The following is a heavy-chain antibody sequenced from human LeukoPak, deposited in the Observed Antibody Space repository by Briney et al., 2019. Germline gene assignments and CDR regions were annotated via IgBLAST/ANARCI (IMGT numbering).Heavy chain of an antibody. CDR1: GFTFSSYS. J-gene: IGHJ5*02. D-gene: IGHD2-8*01. V-gene: IGHV3-21*01. Sequence: GGSLRLSCAASGFTFSSYSMNWVRQAPGKGMEWVSSISSSSSYIYYADSVKGRFTISRDNAKNSLYLQMNSLRAEDTAVYYCAKARYCTNGVCVNWFDPWGQGTLVTVSS. CDR3: AKARYCTNGVCVNWFDP. CDR2: ISSSSSYI.